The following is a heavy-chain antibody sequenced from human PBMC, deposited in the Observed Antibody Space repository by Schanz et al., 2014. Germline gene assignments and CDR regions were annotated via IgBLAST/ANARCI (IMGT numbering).Heavy chain of an antibody. V-gene: IGHV4-31*03. CDR1: GDSISSAY. CDR2: IYYRGNT. D-gene: IGHD1-26*01. J-gene: IGHJ5*02. Sequence: QLQLQESGPGLVKPSQTLSLTCTVSGDSISSAYWCWIRQHPGKGLEWIGFIYYRGNTYYNPSLKSRVSISLDPSKTQFFLNLNSLTAADTAVYYCARVPEPGWFDPWGQGTLVTVSS. CDR3: ARVPEPGWFDP.